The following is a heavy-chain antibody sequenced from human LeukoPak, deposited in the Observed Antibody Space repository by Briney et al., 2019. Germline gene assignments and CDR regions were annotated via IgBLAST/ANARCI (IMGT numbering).Heavy chain of an antibody. D-gene: IGHD2-2*01. CDR3: ASKACSSTSCLYYYYYMDV. CDR1: GYTFTSYG. V-gene: IGHV1-18*01. CDR2: ISAYNGNT. Sequence: ASVKVSCKASGYTFTSYGASWVRQAPGQGLEWMGWISAYNGNTNYAQKLQGRVTMTTDTSTSTAYMELRSLRSDDTAVYYCASKACSSTSCLYYYYYMDVWGKGTTVTISS. J-gene: IGHJ6*03.